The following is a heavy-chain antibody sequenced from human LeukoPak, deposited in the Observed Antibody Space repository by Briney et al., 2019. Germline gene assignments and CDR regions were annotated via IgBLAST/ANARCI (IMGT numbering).Heavy chain of an antibody. D-gene: IGHD1-1*01. J-gene: IGHJ5*02. CDR1: GFTFSSYA. CDR3: ARDSTGTATGWFDP. CDR2: ISGSGGST. V-gene: IGHV3-23*01. Sequence: GGSLRLSCAASGFTFSSYAMSWVRQAPGKGLEWVSAISGSGGSTYYADSVKGRFTISRDNSKNTLYLQMNSLRVEDTADYYCARDSTGTATGWFDPWGQGTLVIVSS.